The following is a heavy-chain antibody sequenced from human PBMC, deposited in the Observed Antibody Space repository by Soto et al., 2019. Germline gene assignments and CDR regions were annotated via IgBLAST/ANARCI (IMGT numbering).Heavy chain of an antibody. J-gene: IGHJ4*02. V-gene: IGHV1-3*01. D-gene: IGHD2-15*01. CDR3: ARDLGGWPDY. Sequence: GSVKVSCKGFGYTFTSYAMHLVRQAPGQRLEWMGWINAGNGNTKYSQKFQGRVTITRDTSASTAYMELSSLRSENTAVYYCARDLGGWPDYWGQGTLVTVSS. CDR1: GYTFTSYA. CDR2: INAGNGNT.